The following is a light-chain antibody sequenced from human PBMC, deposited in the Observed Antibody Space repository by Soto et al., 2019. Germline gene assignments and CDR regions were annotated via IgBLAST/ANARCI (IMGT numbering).Light chain of an antibody. CDR3: MQTTQLPWT. V-gene: IGKV2-24*01. CDR2: EIS. CDR1: RSLEHSDGHTY. J-gene: IGKJ1*01. Sequence: DIVMTQTPLSSRVTLGQPASISCRSSRSLEHSDGHTYLSWLHERPGQPPRLLISEISNRVSGVPDRFSGSGAGTYFTLKISRVEAEDVGLYYCMQTTQLPWTFGQGTKVEIK.